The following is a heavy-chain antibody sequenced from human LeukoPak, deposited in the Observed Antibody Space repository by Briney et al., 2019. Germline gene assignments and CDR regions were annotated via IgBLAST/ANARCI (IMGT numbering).Heavy chain of an antibody. CDR1: GYTSSSCA. Sequence: ASVTVSCTASGYTSSSCAINWVRQAPGQGLEYMGWIDTKTGNPTYAQGFTGRFVFSLDTSVSTAYLQISSLKAEDTAVYYCAIHPSDSSGYFSYWGQGALVTVSS. V-gene: IGHV7-4-1*02. J-gene: IGHJ4*02. CDR2: IDTKTGNP. D-gene: IGHD3-22*01. CDR3: AIHPSDSSGYFSY.